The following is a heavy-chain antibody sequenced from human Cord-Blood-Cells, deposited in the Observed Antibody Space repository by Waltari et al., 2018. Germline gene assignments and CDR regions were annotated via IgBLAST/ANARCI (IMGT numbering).Heavy chain of an antibody. Sequence: EVQLLESGGGLVQPGGSLRLSCAAPGFTFSSYAMSWVRQAPGKGLEWVSAISGSGGSTYYADSVKGRFTISRDNSKNTLYLQMNSLRAEDTAVYYCAKDRVAARFRYYYGMDVWGQGTTVTVSS. V-gene: IGHV3-23*01. CDR1: GFTFSSYA. CDR3: AKDRVAARFRYYYGMDV. D-gene: IGHD6-6*01. J-gene: IGHJ6*02. CDR2: ISGSGGST.